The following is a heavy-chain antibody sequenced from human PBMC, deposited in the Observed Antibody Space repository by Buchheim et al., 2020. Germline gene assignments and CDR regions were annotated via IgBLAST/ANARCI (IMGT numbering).Heavy chain of an antibody. Sequence: LQVEESGPGLVRPSETLSLTCTVSGDSIKIQSHFWGWVRQSPGRGLEWIASIHYSGTPYYSLSLRSRVTMSVDTAKNQFSLKLTSVTAADTAVYYCVTRRSGSYSEFWGLGTL. V-gene: IGHV4-39*01. CDR1: GDSIKIQSHF. J-gene: IGHJ4*02. CDR3: VTRRSGSYSEF. CDR2: IHYSGTP. D-gene: IGHD1-26*01.